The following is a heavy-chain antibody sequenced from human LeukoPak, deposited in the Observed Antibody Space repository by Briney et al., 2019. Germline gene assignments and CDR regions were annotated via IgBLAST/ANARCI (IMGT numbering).Heavy chain of an antibody. CDR1: GFTFRTYE. CDR3: ARLRGFIDY. Sequence: GGSLRLSCAASGFTFRTYEMNWVRQAPGGGLEWVAYFSSSAGSSVYYADSVKGRFTISRDNANNSLSLQMNGLRADDSAVYYCARLRGFIDYWGQGTVVTVSS. CDR2: FSSSAGSSV. V-gene: IGHV3-48*03. J-gene: IGHJ4*02. D-gene: IGHD3-10*01.